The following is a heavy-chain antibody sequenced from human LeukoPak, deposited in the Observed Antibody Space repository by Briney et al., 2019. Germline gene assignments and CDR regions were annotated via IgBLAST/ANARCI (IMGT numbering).Heavy chain of an antibody. V-gene: IGHV1-46*01. CDR1: GYTFINYY. Sequence: ASVKVSCKASGYTFINYYIHWVRQAPGQGLEWIGIINPNGGSTSYAQKFQGRVTMTRDTSTNTVYMELTSLRSEDTAVYYCARGPMGSQVDVWGQGTTITVSS. CDR3: ARGPMGSQVDV. J-gene: IGHJ6*02. D-gene: IGHD3-10*01. CDR2: INPNGGST.